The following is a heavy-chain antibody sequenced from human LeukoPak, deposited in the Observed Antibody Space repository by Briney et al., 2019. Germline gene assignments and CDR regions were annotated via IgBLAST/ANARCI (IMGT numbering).Heavy chain of an antibody. CDR1: GGSFSGYY. Sequence: SETLSLTCTVYGGSFSGYYWSWIRQPPGQGLEWVGEINHSGSTNYNPSLKSRVTISVDTSKNQFSLKLSSVTAADTAVYYCARLYGSGSYYDYWGQGTLVTDSS. V-gene: IGHV4-34*01. D-gene: IGHD3-10*01. J-gene: IGHJ4*02. CDR2: INHSGST. CDR3: ARLYGSGSYYDY.